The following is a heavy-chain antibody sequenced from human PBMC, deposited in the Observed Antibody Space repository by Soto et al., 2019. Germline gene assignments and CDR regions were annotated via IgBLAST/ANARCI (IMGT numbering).Heavy chain of an antibody. Sequence: ASVKVSCKASGYTFTSCGIIWVGQPPGRERAGMGWIRANNGNTNYAQNPQGKVTMTTDTSTSTAYMELRSLRSNDTAVYYCARDRYNIFTGTNYYAMDVWGQGTTVTVSS. V-gene: IGHV1-18*01. J-gene: IGHJ6*02. D-gene: IGHD3-9*01. CDR2: IRANNGNT. CDR1: GYTFTSCG. CDR3: ARDRYNIFTGTNYYAMDV.